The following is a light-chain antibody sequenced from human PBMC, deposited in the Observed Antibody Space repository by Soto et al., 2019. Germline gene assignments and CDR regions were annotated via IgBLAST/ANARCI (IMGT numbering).Light chain of an antibody. J-gene: IGKJ2*01. V-gene: IGKV1-5*03. Sequence: DIQMTQSPSTLSASVGDRVTITCRASQSISSWLAWYQQKPGKAPKLLIYKASSLESGVPSRFGGSGSGTEFTLTISSLQPDDFATYYCQQYSNFPYTFGQGTNLEIK. CDR1: QSISSW. CDR3: QQYSNFPYT. CDR2: KAS.